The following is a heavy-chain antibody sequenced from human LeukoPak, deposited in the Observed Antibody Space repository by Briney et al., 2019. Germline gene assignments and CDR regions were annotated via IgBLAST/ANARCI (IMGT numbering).Heavy chain of an antibody. V-gene: IGHV4-59*11. J-gene: IGHJ4*02. CDR1: GGSISSHY. Sequence: SETLSLTCTVSGGSISSHYWSWIRQPPGKGLEWIGYIYYSGSTNYNPSLKSRVTISVDTSKNQFSLKLSSVTAADTAVYYCARAFRNDRLDYWGQGTLVTVSS. CDR2: IYYSGST. CDR3: ARAFRNDRLDY. D-gene: IGHD3-22*01.